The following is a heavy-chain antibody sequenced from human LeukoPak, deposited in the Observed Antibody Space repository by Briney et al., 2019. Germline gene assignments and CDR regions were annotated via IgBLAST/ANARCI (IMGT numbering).Heavy chain of an antibody. CDR3: VRAIAAVDSY. J-gene: IGHJ4*02. CDR2: IKRDGSEM. Sequence: PGGSLRLSCAASGFTFSSYWMSWVRQAPGKGLEWVANIKRDGSEMHYVDSVKGRFTISRDNAKNSLYLQMNSLRAEDTAEYYCVRAIAAVDSYWGQGTLVTVSS. CDR1: GFTFSSYW. D-gene: IGHD6-13*01. V-gene: IGHV3-7*03.